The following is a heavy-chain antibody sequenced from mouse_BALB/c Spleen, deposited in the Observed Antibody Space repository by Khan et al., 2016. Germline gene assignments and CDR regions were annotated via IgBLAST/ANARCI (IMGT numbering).Heavy chain of an antibody. V-gene: IGHV3-2*02. J-gene: IGHJ3*01. CDR1: GYSITSDYA. D-gene: IGHD3-2*01. Sequence: EVKLLESGPGLVKPSQSLSLTCTVTGYSITSDYAWNWIRQFPGNKLEWMGYISYSGSTSYNPSLKSRISITRDTSKNQFFLQLNSVTTEDTATYYCARSGQLGLRWFAYWGQGTLVTVSA. CDR2: ISYSGST. CDR3: ARSGQLGLRWFAY.